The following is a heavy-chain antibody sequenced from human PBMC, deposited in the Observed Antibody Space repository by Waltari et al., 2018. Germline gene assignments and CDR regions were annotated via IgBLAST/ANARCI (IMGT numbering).Heavy chain of an antibody. D-gene: IGHD6-13*01. V-gene: IGHV3-23*04. J-gene: IGHJ6*02. Sequence: EVQLVESGGGLVQPGGSLRLSCAASGFTFSSYAMSWVRQAPGKGLEWVSAIWGSGGSTYYAGSVKGRFTISRDNSKNTLYLQMNSLRAEDTAVYYCASLAAAGHNYGMDVWGQGTTVTVSS. CDR1: GFTFSSYA. CDR3: ASLAAAGHNYGMDV. CDR2: IWGSGGST.